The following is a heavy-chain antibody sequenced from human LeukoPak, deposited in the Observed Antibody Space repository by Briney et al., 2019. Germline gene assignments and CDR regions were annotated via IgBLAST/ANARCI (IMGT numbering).Heavy chain of an antibody. CDR3: ARVEELPYYFDY. V-gene: IGHV1-18*01. Sequence: ASLKVSCKASGDTFSSYGISRVRQAPRQGLKWMGWISAYNGNTNYAQKRQGRVTMTTDTSTSTAYMELRSLRSDDTAVYYCARVEELPYYFDYWGQGTLVTVSS. CDR1: GDTFSSYG. CDR2: ISAYNGNT. J-gene: IGHJ4*02. D-gene: IGHD1-7*01.